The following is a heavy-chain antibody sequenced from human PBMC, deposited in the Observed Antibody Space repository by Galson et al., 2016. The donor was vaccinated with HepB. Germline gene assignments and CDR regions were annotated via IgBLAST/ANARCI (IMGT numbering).Heavy chain of an antibody. CDR2: IYYSGST. CDR3: AREPGYSSSGYYGMDV. V-gene: IGHV4-59*01. CDR1: GASISSYY. J-gene: IGHJ6*02. D-gene: IGHD6-13*01. Sequence: SETLSLTCAVYGASISSYYWSWIRQPPGKGLEWIGYIYYSGSTNCNPSLKSRVTISVDTSKNQFSLKLSSVTAADTAVYYCAREPGYSSSGYYGMDVWGQGTTVTVSS.